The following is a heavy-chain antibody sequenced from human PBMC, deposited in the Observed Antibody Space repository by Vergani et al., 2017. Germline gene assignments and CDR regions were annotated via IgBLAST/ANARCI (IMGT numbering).Heavy chain of an antibody. J-gene: IGHJ6*02. CDR1: GYTFTSYG. Sequence: QVQLVQSGAEVKKPGASVKVSCKASGYTFTSYGISWVRQAPGQGLEWMGWISAYNGNTNYAQKLQGRVTMTTDTSTSTAYMELRSLSADDTAVSYCARASTTPWRQRVGVMDVWGQGTTVTVSS. CDR3: ARASTTPWRQRVGVMDV. D-gene: IGHD5-18*01. V-gene: IGHV1-18*04. CDR2: ISAYNGNT.